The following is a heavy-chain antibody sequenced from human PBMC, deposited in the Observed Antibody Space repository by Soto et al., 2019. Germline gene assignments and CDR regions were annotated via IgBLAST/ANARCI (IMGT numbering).Heavy chain of an antibody. Sequence: ASVKVSCKASGYTFTSYAMHWVRQATGQRLEWMGWINAGNGNTKYSQKFQGRVTITRDTSASTAYMELSSLRSEDTAVYYCARDREAPWGAHDAFDIWGQGTMVTVSS. V-gene: IGHV1-3*01. CDR1: GYTFTSYA. D-gene: IGHD3-16*01. CDR2: INAGNGNT. J-gene: IGHJ3*02. CDR3: ARDREAPWGAHDAFDI.